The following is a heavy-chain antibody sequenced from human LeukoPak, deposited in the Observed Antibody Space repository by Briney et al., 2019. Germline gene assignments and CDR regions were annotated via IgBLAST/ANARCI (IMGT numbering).Heavy chain of an antibody. V-gene: IGHV3-30-3*01. J-gene: IGHJ4*02. CDR2: ISYDGSNK. CDR3: ARDPGGSYGY. Sequence: GGSLRLSCVASGFTFSRYALHWVRQAPGKGLEWVAVISYDGSNKYYADSVKGRFTISRDNSKNALYLQMNSLRAEDTAVYYCARDPGGSYGYWGQGTLVTVSS. D-gene: IGHD1-26*01. CDR1: GFTFSRYA.